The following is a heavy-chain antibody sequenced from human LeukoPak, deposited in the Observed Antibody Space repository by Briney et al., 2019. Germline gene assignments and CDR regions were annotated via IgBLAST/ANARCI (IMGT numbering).Heavy chain of an antibody. CDR2: IYTSGST. J-gene: IGHJ4*03. CDR3: ARVSLVRGAPDYYFDY. D-gene: IGHD3-10*01. Sequence: SETLSLTCTVSGDSISNYYWSWIRQPAGKGLEWIGRIYTSGSTNYNPSLKSRVTMSVDTSKNQFSLKLSSVTAADTAVYYCARVSLVRGAPDYYFDYWGQGTMVTVSS. CDR1: GDSISNYY. V-gene: IGHV4-4*07.